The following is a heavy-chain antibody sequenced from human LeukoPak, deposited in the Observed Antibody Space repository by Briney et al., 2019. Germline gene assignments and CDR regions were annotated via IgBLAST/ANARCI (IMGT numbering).Heavy chain of an antibody. J-gene: IGHJ4*02. Sequence: GASVKVSCKASGYTFTGYYMHWVRQAPGQGLEWMGWINPNSGGTNYAQKFQGWVTMTRDTSISTAYMELSRLRSDDTAVYYCARAAMLPAADLYYFDYWGQGALVTVSS. CDR2: INPNSGGT. D-gene: IGHD2-2*01. CDR3: ARAAMLPAADLYYFDY. CDR1: GYTFTGYY. V-gene: IGHV1-2*04.